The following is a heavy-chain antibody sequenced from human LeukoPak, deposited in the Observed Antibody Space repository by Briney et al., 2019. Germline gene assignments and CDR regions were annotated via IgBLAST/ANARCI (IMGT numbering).Heavy chain of an antibody. CDR1: GFTFSSYG. J-gene: IGHJ6*02. V-gene: IGHV3-30*18. Sequence: GGSLRLSCAASGFTFSSYGMHWVRQAPGKGLEWVAVISYDGSNKYYADSAKGRFTISRDNSKNTLYLQMNSLRAEDTAVYYCAKDRGYSYGRNYYYYGMDVWGQGTTVTVSS. CDR3: AKDRGYSYGRNYYYYGMDV. CDR2: ISYDGSNK. D-gene: IGHD5-18*01.